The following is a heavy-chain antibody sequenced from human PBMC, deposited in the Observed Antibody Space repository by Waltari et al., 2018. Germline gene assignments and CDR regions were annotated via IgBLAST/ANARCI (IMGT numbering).Heavy chain of an antibody. CDR1: GFTFSDYA. D-gene: IGHD1-1*01. CDR3: ARNTMIRQTFQLSDFDS. J-gene: IGHJ4*02. V-gene: IGHV3-23*01. CDR2: LSGVGGAT. Sequence: EVQLLESGGDLVQPGGSLRLACAASGFTFSDYAMSWVRQAPGKGVEWVSALSGVGGATYYADSVKGRFTISRDNSKNTLYLQMCSLRAEDTAIYYCARNTMIRQTFQLSDFDSWGQGTLVTVSS.